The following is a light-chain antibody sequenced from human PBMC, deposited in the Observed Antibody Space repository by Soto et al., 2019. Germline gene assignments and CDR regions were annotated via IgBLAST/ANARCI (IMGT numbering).Light chain of an antibody. CDR2: SNN. Sequence: QPVLTQSPSASGTPGQRVTISCSGSSSNIGSNTVNWYQQLPGTAPKLLIYSNNQRPSGVPDRFSGSKSGTSASLAISGLQSEDEADYYCAAWDDSLNGPGVFGGGTKLTVL. J-gene: IGLJ2*01. CDR1: SSNIGSNT. V-gene: IGLV1-44*01. CDR3: AAWDDSLNGPGV.